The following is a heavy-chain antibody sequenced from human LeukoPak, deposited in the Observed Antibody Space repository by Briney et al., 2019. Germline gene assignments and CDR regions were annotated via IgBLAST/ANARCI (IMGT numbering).Heavy chain of an antibody. D-gene: IGHD3-3*01. CDR3: ARTYDFGRGPPGDAFDN. V-gene: IGHV3-48*01. J-gene: IGHJ3*02. CDR2: IDARSGIV. Sequence: HPGGSLRLSCAASGFTFTMFGMNWVRQAPGKGLEWVSYIDARSGIVYYADSVQGRFTISRDDAKDSVFLQMNSPRVDDTAVYYCARTYDFGRGPPGDAFDNWGQGTLVTVPS. CDR1: GFTFTMFG.